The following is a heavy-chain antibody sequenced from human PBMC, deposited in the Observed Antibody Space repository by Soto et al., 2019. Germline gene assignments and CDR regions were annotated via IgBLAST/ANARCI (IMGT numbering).Heavy chain of an antibody. CDR3: ARHLRIAARPVWFDP. CDR1: GGSISSYY. CDR2: IYYSGST. Sequence: SETLSLTCTVSGGSISSYYWSWIRQPPGKGLEWIGYIYYSGSTNYNPSLKSRVTISVDTSKNQFSLKLSSVTAADTAVYYCARHLRIAARPVWFDPWGQGTLVTVSS. J-gene: IGHJ5*02. D-gene: IGHD6-6*01. V-gene: IGHV4-59*08.